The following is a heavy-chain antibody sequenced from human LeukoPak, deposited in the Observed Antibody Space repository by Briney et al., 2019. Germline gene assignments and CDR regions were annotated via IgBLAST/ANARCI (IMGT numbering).Heavy chain of an antibody. CDR3: ARESWWAERAFDI. Sequence: PGGSLRLSCAASGFTFSSYSMNWGRQAPGKGLEWVSSISSSSSYIYYADSVKGRFTISRDNAKNSLYLQMNSLRAEDTAVYYCARESWWAERAFDIWGQGTMVTVSS. CDR2: ISSSSSYI. D-gene: IGHD2-15*01. J-gene: IGHJ3*02. V-gene: IGHV3-21*01. CDR1: GFTFSSYS.